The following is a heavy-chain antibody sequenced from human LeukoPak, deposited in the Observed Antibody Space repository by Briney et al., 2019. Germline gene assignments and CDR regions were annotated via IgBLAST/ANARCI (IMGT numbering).Heavy chain of an antibody. CDR1: GGSFSGYY. CDR3: ARGEFTYYYDRSGPAGY. V-gene: IGHV4-34*01. D-gene: IGHD3-22*01. CDR2: INHSGST. Sequence: SETLSPTCAVYGGSFSGYYWSWIRQPPGKGLEWIGEINHSGSTNYNTSLKSRVTISVDTSKNQFSLKLSSVTAADTAVYYCARGEFTYYYDRSGPAGYWGQGTLVTVSS. J-gene: IGHJ4*02.